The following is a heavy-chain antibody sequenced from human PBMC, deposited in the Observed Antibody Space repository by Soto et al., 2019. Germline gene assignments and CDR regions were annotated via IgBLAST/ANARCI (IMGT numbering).Heavy chain of an antibody. D-gene: IGHD6-13*01. CDR3: ASEGIAAAGSFYYFGMDV. CDR1: GFTFSSYG. CDR2: ISYDGSNK. Sequence: QVQLVESGGGVVQPGRSLRLSCAASGFTFSSYGMHWVRQAPGKGLEWMAVISYDGSNKYYVDSVKGRFTISRDNSKNTLYLQMNSLGADDTAVYYCASEGIAAAGSFYYFGMDVWGQGTMVTVSS. J-gene: IGHJ6*02. V-gene: IGHV3-30*03.